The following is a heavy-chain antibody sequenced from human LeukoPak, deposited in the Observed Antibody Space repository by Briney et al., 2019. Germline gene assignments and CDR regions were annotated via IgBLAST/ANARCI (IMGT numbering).Heavy chain of an antibody. CDR2: ISNSGSTI. J-gene: IGHJ4*02. CDR3: ARDRLNTYSGSLDY. CDR1: GFTFSDYY. D-gene: IGHD1-26*01. Sequence: GGSLRLSCAASGFTFSDYYMSWIRQAPGKGLEWVSYISNSGSTIYYADSVKGRFTISRDNAKNLLSLQMNSLRAEDTAVYYCARDRLNTYSGSLDYWGQGTLVTVSS. V-gene: IGHV3-11*01.